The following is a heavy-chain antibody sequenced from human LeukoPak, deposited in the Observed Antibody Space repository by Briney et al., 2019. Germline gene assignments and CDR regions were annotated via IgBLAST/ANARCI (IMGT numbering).Heavy chain of an antibody. CDR2: GHNSGTT. Sequence: SETLSLTCAVYGGSFSGYYWGWIRQPPGMGLEWIGSGHNSGTTYYNPSLQSRATISVDTSTNRFSLRLSSVTAADTAVYYCARRRGYYFDYWGQGTLVTVSS. J-gene: IGHJ4*02. CDR3: ARRRGYYFDY. CDR1: GGSFSGYY. V-gene: IGHV4-34*01.